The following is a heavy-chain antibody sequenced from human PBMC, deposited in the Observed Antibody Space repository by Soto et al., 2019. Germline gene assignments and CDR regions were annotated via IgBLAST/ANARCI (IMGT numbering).Heavy chain of an antibody. CDR1: GGSISSGDYY. J-gene: IGHJ6*02. CDR2: SYYSGST. V-gene: IGHV4-30-4*01. Sequence: PSETLSLTCTVSGGSISSGDYYWSWIRQPPGKCLEWIGYSYYSGSTYYNPSLNIRVTMSLYTSNDQFSLKLSSVRSSDTAVYXCARAATSDGYYYYGMDVWGQGTTVTVSS. CDR3: ARAATSDGYYYYGMDV.